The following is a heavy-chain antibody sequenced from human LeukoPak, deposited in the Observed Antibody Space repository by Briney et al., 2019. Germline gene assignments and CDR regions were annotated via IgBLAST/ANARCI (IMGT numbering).Heavy chain of an antibody. V-gene: IGHV4-39*07. CDR1: GGSISSYY. CDR3: ARDAQLVRVDY. J-gene: IGHJ4*02. D-gene: IGHD6-13*01. CDR2: IYYSGST. Sequence: SETLSLTCTVSGGSISSYYWGWIRQPPGKGLEWIGSIYYSGSTYYNPSLKSRVTISVDTSKNQFSLKLSSVTAADTAVYYCARDAQLVRVDYWGQGTLVTVSS.